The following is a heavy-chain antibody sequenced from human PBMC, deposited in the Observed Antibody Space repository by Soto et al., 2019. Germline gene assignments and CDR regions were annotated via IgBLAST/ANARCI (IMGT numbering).Heavy chain of an antibody. J-gene: IGHJ6*02. CDR1: GGSVNNGSLY. V-gene: IGHV4-61*01. Sequence: QVHLRGSGPGLVKPSETLSLTCTVSGGSVNNGSLYWSWIRQPPGKGLEWIGNIYYSGSTIYNPSLMSRVTISVDTSKNQFSLKLKSVTAADTAVYYCARVRQGRSSPIWDYYYYDGMDVWGQGTTVTVSS. CDR3: ARVRQGRSSPIWDYYYYDGMDV. CDR2: IYYSGST. D-gene: IGHD6-6*01.